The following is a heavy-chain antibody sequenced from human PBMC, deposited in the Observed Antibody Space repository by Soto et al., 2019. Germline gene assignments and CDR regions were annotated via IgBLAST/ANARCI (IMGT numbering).Heavy chain of an antibody. J-gene: IGHJ4*02. V-gene: IGHV1-8*01. CDR1: GYTFTNYD. CDR3: ARGPMSCTSSSCPYFFDY. D-gene: IGHD2-2*01. CDR2: MNPNSGNT. Sequence: QVQLVQSGAEVKKPGASVKVSCKASGYTFTNYDINWVRQATGQGLEWMGWMNPNSGNTGYAQKFQGRVTMTRNTSMSTASMELSSLRSEDTAVHYCARGPMSCTSSSCPYFFDYWAQGTLVTVSS.